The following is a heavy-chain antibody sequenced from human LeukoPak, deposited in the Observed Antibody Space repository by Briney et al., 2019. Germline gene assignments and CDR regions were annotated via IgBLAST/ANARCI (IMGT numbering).Heavy chain of an antibody. CDR3: ANYGKHDY. Sequence: PGGSLRLSCAASGFTFSNYGMNWVRQAPGKGVEWVSAISGSGHNTYYADSVKGRFTISRDNSKNTLYLQMNSLRDEDTAVYYCANYGKHDYWGQGTLVTVSS. V-gene: IGHV3-23*01. D-gene: IGHD4-17*01. CDR1: GFTFSNYG. CDR2: ISGSGHNT. J-gene: IGHJ4*02.